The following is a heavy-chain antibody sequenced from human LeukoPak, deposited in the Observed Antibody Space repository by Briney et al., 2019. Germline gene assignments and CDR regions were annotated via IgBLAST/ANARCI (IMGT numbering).Heavy chain of an antibody. CDR1: AYTFTVSY. J-gene: IGHJ6*02. CDR2: INPNSGGT. CDR3: ARDPFVSPDYDFWSGYYTGIGPNGYYYYGMNV. V-gene: IGHV1-2*02. Sequence: ASVKVTLKSSAYTFTVSYIGMQRHAPGQGLEWMGWINPNSGGTNYAQKFQGGVTMTRDTSISTAYMELSRLRSDDTAVYYCARDPFVSPDYDFWSGYYTGIGPNGYYYYGMNVSSQGTTVTVSS. D-gene: IGHD3-3*01.